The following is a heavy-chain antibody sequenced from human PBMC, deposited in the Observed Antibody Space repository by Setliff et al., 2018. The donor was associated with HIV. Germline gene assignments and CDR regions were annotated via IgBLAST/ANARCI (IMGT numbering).Heavy chain of an antibody. Sequence: GGSLRLSGAASGFTFTNAWMSWVRQGPGKGLEWVGRIKRKTDGGATDYAAPVNGRFTISRDDSKNTLYLQMSSLKIEDTAVYYCTMEDCGGGNCYESWGQGTLVTVSS. CDR1: GFTFTNAW. V-gene: IGHV3-15*01. CDR3: TMEDCGGGNCYES. D-gene: IGHD2-21*01. CDR2: IKRKTDGGAT. J-gene: IGHJ5*01.